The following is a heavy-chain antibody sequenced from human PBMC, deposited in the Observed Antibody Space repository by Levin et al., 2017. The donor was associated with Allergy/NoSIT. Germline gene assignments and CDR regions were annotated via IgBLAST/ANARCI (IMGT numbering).Heavy chain of an antibody. D-gene: IGHD3-10*01. CDR1: GFSFSTYA. CDR3: VGYASGSYSVDY. V-gene: IGHV3-64D*06. J-gene: IGHJ4*02. CDR2: ISSNGGTT. Sequence: GGSLRLSCSASGFSFSTYAMHWVRQAPGKGLEYISSISSNGGTTNYAESVKGRFSISRDNWKNTLYLQMISLRPEDTAVYYCVGYASGSYSVDYWGQGTLVTVSS.